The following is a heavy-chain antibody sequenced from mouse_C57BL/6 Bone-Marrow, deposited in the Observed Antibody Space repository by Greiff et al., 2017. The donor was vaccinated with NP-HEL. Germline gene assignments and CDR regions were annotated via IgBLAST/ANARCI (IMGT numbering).Heavy chain of an antibody. J-gene: IGHJ3*01. CDR1: GYTFTSYW. V-gene: IGHV1-50*01. CDR3: ARGWLLGNAWFAY. Sequence: QVQLQQSGAELVKPGASVKLSCKASGYTFTSYWMQWVKQRPGQGLEWIGEIDPSDSYTNYNQKFKGKATLTVDTSSSTAYMQLSSLTSEDSAVYYCARGWLLGNAWFAYWGQGTLVTVSA. D-gene: IGHD2-3*01. CDR2: IDPSDSYT.